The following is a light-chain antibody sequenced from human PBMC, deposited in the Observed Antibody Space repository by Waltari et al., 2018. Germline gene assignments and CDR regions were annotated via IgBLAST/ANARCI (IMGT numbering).Light chain of an antibody. Sequence: YELTQTPSIAVSPGQTASIPCSGVLLPNTYGPWYQQKSGQAPLLKIYKDSERPSGIPERFSGSSSGTTVTLTISDVQSEDEADYYCQSTVSSGTYTGLFGGGTKLNVL. CDR2: KDS. J-gene: IGLJ2*01. CDR3: QSTVSSGTYTGL. V-gene: IGLV3-25*03. CDR1: LLPNTY.